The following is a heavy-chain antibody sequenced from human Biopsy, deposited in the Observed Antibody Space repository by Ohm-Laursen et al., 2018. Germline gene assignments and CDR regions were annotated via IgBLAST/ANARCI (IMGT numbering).Heavy chain of an antibody. D-gene: IGHD2-15*01. CDR3: ARDPYCSGGNCYSPLDH. Sequence: SVKVSCKASGYTFSLYHIHWVRQAPGQGLEWMGWIDPDGGRTSFGQNLQGRVTMTSDTSTGTAYLELTRLRSDDTAVYYCARDPYCSGGNCYSPLDHWGQGTLVTVSA. CDR1: GYTFSLYH. J-gene: IGHJ4*02. V-gene: IGHV1-2*02. CDR2: IDPDGGRT.